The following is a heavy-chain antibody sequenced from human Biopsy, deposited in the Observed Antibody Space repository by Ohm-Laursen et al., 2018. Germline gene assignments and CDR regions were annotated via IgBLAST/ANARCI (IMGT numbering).Heavy chain of an antibody. V-gene: IGHV3-21*06. CDR3: ATELLPPGVGGPWLDS. J-gene: IGHJ5*01. CDR2: ISASSSYI. D-gene: IGHD3-10*01. CDR1: GVTLIGYG. Sequence: LRLSCAASGVTLIGYGMNWVRQAPGKGLEWVSSISASSSYIYYADSVKGRFTVSRDNTKNTLYLQMNSLRAADTAIYFCATELLPPGVGGPWLDSWGQGTPVTVSS.